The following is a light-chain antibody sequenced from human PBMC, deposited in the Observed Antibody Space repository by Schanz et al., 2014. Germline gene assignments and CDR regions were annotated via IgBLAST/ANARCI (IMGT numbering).Light chain of an antibody. CDR2: GAS. V-gene: IGKV3D-15*01. Sequence: EIVMTQSPVTLSVSPGEGATLSCRASQSVSSNLAWYQQKPGQAPKLLIYGASTGATGLPARFSGSGSGTEFTLTISSLQSEDFAVYYCQQYNNWPPGTFGQGTRLEIK. CDR1: QSVSSN. CDR3: QQYNNWPPGT. J-gene: IGKJ5*01.